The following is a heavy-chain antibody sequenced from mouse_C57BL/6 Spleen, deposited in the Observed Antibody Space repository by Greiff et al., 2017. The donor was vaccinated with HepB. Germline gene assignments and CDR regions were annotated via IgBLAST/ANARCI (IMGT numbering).Heavy chain of an antibody. D-gene: IGHD1-1*01. CDR2: INPSTGGT. CDR3: ARGPSYYYGSSYKYYFDY. J-gene: IGHJ2*01. CDR1: GYSFTGYY. Sequence: DVKLQESGPELVKPGASVKISCKASGYSFTGYYMNWVKQSPEKSLEWIGEINPSTGGTTYNQKFKAKATLTVDKSSSTAYMQLKSLTSEDSAVYNCARGPSYYYGSSYKYYFDYWGQGTTLTVSS. V-gene: IGHV1-42*01.